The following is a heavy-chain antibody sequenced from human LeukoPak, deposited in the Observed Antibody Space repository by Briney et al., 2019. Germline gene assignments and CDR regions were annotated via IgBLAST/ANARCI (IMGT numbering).Heavy chain of an antibody. J-gene: IGHJ4*02. D-gene: IGHD6-19*01. CDR1: GGSIGSGSYY. Sequence: SQTLSLTCTVSGGSIGSGSYYWSWIRQPAGKGLEWIGRIYTSGSTNYNPSLKSRVTISVDTSKNQFSLKLSSVTAADTAVYYCATFGYSSGWPLDYWGQGTLVTVSS. CDR3: ATFGYSSGWPLDY. V-gene: IGHV4-61*02. CDR2: IYTSGST.